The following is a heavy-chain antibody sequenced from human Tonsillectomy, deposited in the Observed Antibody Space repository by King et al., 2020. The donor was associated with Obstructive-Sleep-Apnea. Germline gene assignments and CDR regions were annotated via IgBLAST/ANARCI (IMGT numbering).Heavy chain of an antibody. V-gene: IGHV4-59*08. D-gene: IGHD3-10*01. CDR2: IYNSGST. CDR3: ARHRLLWFGDFDY. Sequence: VQLQESGPGLVKPSETLSLTCTVSGGSISSYYWNWIRQPPGKGLEWIGYIYNSGSTNYNPSLKSRVTLSVDTSKNQFSLKLSSVTAADTAVYYCARHRLLWFGDFDYWGQGTLVTVSS. CDR1: GGSISSYY. J-gene: IGHJ4*02.